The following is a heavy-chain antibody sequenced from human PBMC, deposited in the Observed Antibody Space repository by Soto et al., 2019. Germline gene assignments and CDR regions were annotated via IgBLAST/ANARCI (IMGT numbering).Heavy chain of an antibody. CDR2: IYPGDSDT. CDR1: GYSFTSYW. D-gene: IGHD6-6*01. J-gene: IGHJ6*03. Sequence: GESLKISCKGSGYSFTSYWIGWVRQMPGKGLEWMGIIYPGDSDTRYSPSFQGQVTISTDKSISTAYLQWSSLKASDTAMYYCAVLPDFVEYSSSSVRRRVAHYMDVWGKGTTVTVSS. V-gene: IGHV5-51*01. CDR3: AVLPDFVEYSSSSVRRRVAHYMDV.